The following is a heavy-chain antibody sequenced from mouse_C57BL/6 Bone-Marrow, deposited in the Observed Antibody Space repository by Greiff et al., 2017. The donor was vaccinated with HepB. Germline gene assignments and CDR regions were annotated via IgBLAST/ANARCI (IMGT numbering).Heavy chain of an antibody. Sequence: VQLQQSGAELVRPGTSVKMSCKASGYTFTNYWIGWAKQRPGHGLEWIGDIYPGGGYTNYNEKFKGKATLTADKSSSTAYMQFSSLTSEDSAVYFCARCSPSYDTMDYWGQGTSVTVSS. CDR1: GYTFTNYW. CDR3: ARCSPSYDTMDY. CDR2: IYPGGGYT. D-gene: IGHD2-3*01. J-gene: IGHJ4*01. V-gene: IGHV1-63*01.